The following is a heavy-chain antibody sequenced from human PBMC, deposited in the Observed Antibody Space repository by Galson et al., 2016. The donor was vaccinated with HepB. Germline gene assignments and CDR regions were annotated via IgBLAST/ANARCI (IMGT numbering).Heavy chain of an antibody. D-gene: IGHD3-9*01. V-gene: IGHV3-9*01. CDR3: AKDHFEAGFSLSCWYFDL. J-gene: IGHJ2*01. CDR1: GFVFDDFA. CDR2: ISCGSSRT. Sequence: SLRLSCAASGFVFDDFAMHWVRQAPGKGPEWVSGISCGSSRTGYADSVRGRFTISRDNRKKSVFLQMNSLRPEDTAFYYCAKDHFEAGFSLSCWYFDLWGRGTLVTVSS.